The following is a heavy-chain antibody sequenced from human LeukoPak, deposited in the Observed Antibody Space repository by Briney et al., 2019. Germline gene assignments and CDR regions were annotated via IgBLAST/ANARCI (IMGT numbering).Heavy chain of an antibody. CDR3: TTESDFWSGYYTRFDY. CDR1: GFTFSNAW. J-gene: IGHJ4*02. Sequence: GGSLRLSCAASGFTFSNAWMSWVRQAPGKGLEWVGRIKSKTDGGTTDYAAPVKGRFTISRDDSKNTLYLQMNSQKTEDTAVYYCTTESDFWSGYYTRFDYWGQGTLVTVSS. V-gene: IGHV3-15*01. CDR2: IKSKTDGGTT. D-gene: IGHD3-3*01.